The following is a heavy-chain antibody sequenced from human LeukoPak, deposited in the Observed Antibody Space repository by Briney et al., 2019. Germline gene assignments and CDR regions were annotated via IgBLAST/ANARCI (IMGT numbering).Heavy chain of an antibody. CDR1: GGSISSGSYY. Sequence: SQTLSLTCTVSGGSISSGSYYLSWIRQPAGKGLEWIGRIYTSGSTNYNPSLKSRVTMSVDTSKNQFSLKLSSVTAADTAVYYCARDLRTTYDYWGQGTLVTVSS. D-gene: IGHD4/OR15-4a*01. CDR3: ARDLRTTYDY. CDR2: IYTSGST. J-gene: IGHJ4*02. V-gene: IGHV4-61*02.